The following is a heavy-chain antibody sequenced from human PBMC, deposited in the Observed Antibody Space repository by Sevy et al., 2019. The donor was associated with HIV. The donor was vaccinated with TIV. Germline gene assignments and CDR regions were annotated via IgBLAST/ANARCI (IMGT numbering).Heavy chain of an antibody. V-gene: IGHV3-15*01. D-gene: IGHD5-12*01. CDR1: GFSLNTYW. Sequence: GGSLRLSCAASGFSLNTYWMSWVRQAPGKGLEWVGRIKSKTDGGTTDYAAPVKGRFTISRDDSKTTLYLQMNSLKTEDTAVYYCTTGVIEMATISGDYWGQGTLVTVSS. CDR3: TTGVIEMATISGDY. CDR2: IKSKTDGGTT. J-gene: IGHJ4*02.